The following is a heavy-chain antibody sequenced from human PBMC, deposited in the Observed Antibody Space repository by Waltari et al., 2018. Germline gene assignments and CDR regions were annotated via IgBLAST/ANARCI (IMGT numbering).Heavy chain of an antibody. CDR2: IFSSGST. V-gene: IGHV4-59*12. D-gene: IGHD2-15*01. Sequence: VQLQESGPGLVKPSETLSLTCLVSGGSISTNYWSWIRQPPGGGLEWIAYIFSSGSTNYNPYLKSRVTISVDTSKNQFSLRLSSVTAADTAVYYCARGDNWWYGFDYWGQGTPVTVSS. CDR1: GGSISTNY. J-gene: IGHJ4*02. CDR3: ARGDNWWYGFDY.